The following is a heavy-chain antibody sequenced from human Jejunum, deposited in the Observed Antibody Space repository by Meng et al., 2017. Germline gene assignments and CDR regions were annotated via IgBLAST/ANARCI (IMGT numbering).Heavy chain of an antibody. Sequence: GGSLRLSCAGSGFSFSRYAMHWVRQAPGKGLDWVAVISYDGSNEFYADSVKGRFIVSRDNSNNTLYLQINSLRTEDTAVYYCARDFGVGYYWSDYWGQGTLVTVSS. J-gene: IGHJ4*02. CDR3: ARDFGVGYYWSDY. V-gene: IGHV3-30*01. D-gene: IGHD3-22*01. CDR1: GFSFSRYA. CDR2: ISYDGSNE.